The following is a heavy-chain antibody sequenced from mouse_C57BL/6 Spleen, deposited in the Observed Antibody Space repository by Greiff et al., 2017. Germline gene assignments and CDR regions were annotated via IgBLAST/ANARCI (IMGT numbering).Heavy chain of an antibody. CDR2: INPSNGGT. CDR3: ASYVNNGNNYAMDY. Sequence: QVQLQQPGTELVKPGASVKLSCKASGYTFTSYWMRWVKQRPGQGLEWIGNINPSNGGTNYNEKFKSKATLTVDKSSSTAYMQLRSLTSEDSAVYDRASYVNNGNNYAMDYWGQGTSVTVSS. V-gene: IGHV1-53*01. J-gene: IGHJ4*01. CDR1: GYTFTSYW. D-gene: IGHD2-1*01.